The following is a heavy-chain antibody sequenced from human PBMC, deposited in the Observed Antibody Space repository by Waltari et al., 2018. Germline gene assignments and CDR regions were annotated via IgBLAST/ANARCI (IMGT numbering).Heavy chain of an antibody. CDR3: ARERGYDYGIDH. Sequence: EVQLVESGGHLVQPGGSLRLSCSVSGFTLSNYDMNWVRQAPGKRLGWISFISSSALTIHYAPSVKGRFACSRDNAKHSLYLQMNNLRAEDTAFYFCARERGYDYGIDHWGQGTLVTVSS. CDR2: ISSSALTI. CDR1: GFTLSNYD. D-gene: IGHD5-18*01. V-gene: IGHV3-48*03. J-gene: IGHJ4*02.